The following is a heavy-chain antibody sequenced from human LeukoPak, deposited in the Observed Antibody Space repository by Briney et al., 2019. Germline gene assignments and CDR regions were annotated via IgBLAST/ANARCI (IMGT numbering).Heavy chain of an antibody. CDR2: ISYDGSNK. Sequence: PGRSLRLSCAASGFTFSSYGMHWVRQAPGKGLEWVAVISYDGSNKYYADSVKGRFTISGDNSKNTLYLQMNSLRAEDTAVYYCATGLGESFDYWGQGTLVTVSS. J-gene: IGHJ4*02. CDR3: ATGLGESFDY. CDR1: GFTFSSYG. V-gene: IGHV3-30*03. D-gene: IGHD3-10*01.